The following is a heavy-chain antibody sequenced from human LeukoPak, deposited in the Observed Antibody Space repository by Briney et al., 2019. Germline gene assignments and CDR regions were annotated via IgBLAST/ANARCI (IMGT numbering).Heavy chain of an antibody. V-gene: IGHV3-74*01. Sequence: PAGSLRLSCAASGFTCSSYWRHWLRQAPGKGLMWGSRINSDGSGTSYADSVKGRFTISSDSTKNTLYLQMNSLRAEDTAVYYCARDLAKDDAFDIWGQGTMVTVSS. CDR3: ARDLAKDDAFDI. CDR2: INSDGSGT. J-gene: IGHJ3*02. CDR1: GFTCSSYW.